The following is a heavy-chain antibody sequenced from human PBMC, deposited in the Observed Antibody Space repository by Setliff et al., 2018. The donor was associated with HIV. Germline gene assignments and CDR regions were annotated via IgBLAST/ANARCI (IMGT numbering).Heavy chain of an antibody. D-gene: IGHD4-17*01. CDR3: ARGNSRRLRVHYYYYYMDV. V-gene: IGHV4-61*09. CDR1: GGSISSGSYY. J-gene: IGHJ6*03. CDR2: IYASGNT. Sequence: SETLSLTCTVSGGSISSGSYYWSWIRQPAGKGLEWIGHIYASGNTNHNPSLKSRVTITVDTSENQFSLKLSSVTAADTAVYYCARGNSRRLRVHYYYYYMDVWGKGTTVTVSS.